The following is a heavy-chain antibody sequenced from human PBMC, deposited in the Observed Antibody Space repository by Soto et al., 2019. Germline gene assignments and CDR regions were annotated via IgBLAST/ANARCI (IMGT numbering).Heavy chain of an antibody. D-gene: IGHD2-8*01. CDR2: ISSSGSTI. CDR1: GFTFSSYE. CDR3: ALLSRRYCTNGVCYTHNWCDP. J-gene: IGHJ5*02. V-gene: IGHV3-48*03. Sequence: GVSLRLSCSASGFTFSSYEMNWVRQAPGKGLEWVSYISSSGSTIYYADSVKGRFTISRDNAKNSLYLQMNSLRAEDTAVYYCALLSRRYCTNGVCYTHNWCDPWGQGTRVTVSS.